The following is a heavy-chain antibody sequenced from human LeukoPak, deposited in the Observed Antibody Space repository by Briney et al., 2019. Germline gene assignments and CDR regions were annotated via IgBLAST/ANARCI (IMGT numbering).Heavy chain of an antibody. J-gene: IGHJ4*02. D-gene: IGHD3-3*01. CDR2: ISSSSSYI. CDR1: GFTFSSYS. Sequence: GGSLRLSCAASGFTFSSYSMNWVRQAPGKGLEWVSSISSSSSYIYYADSVKGRLTISRDNAKNSLYLQMNSLRAEDTAVYYCARTYDFWSGYYTGMDYWGQGTLVTVSS. CDR3: ARTYDFWSGYYTGMDY. V-gene: IGHV3-21*04.